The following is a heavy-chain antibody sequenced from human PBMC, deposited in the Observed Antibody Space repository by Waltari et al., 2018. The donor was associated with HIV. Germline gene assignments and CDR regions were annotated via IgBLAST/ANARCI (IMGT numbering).Heavy chain of an antibody. CDR3: AKDGRLRWYGDTGWLDS. J-gene: IGHJ5*01. CDR2: ISYDGTNQ. CDR1: GFTFRDSA. Sequence: QVYLLESGGGVVQPGRSLRLSCVTSGFTFRDSALHWVRQAPGQGLEWLAAISYDGTNQYYAKSVKGRFIISRDDATNTVHLQMGSLRVEDTAMYFCAKDGRLRWYGDTGWLDSWGRGSQVTVSS. D-gene: IGHD3-10*01. V-gene: IGHV3-30*15.